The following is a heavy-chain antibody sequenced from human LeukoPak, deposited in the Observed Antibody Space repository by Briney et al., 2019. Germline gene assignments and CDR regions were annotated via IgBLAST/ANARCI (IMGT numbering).Heavy chain of an antibody. CDR3: ATSMAQDVDAFHI. D-gene: IGHD2-8*01. Sequence: GGSLRLSCAASRFTFSSYTMKWVRQAPGRGLEWVSSISGSSSYIYYADSVKGRFTISRDNAKNSLYLQMNNLRAEDTAMFYCATSMAQDVDAFHIWGQGTMVTVSS. J-gene: IGHJ3*02. V-gene: IGHV3-21*01. CDR1: RFTFSSYT. CDR2: ISGSSSYI.